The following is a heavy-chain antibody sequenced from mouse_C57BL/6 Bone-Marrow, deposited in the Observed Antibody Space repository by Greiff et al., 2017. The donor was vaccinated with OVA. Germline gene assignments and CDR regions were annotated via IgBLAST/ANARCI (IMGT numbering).Heavy chain of an antibody. J-gene: IGHJ2*01. CDR1: GFTFSSYA. Sequence: EVKLVESGEGLVKPGGSLKLSCAASGFTFSSYAMSWVRQTPEKRLEWVAYISSGGDYIYYADTVKGRFTISRDNARNTLYLQMSSLKSEDTAMYYCTRDQMGLYDYGNVDYWGQGTTLTVSS. CDR2: ISSGGDYI. V-gene: IGHV5-9-1*02. CDR3: TRDQMGLYDYGNVDY. D-gene: IGHD2-4*01.